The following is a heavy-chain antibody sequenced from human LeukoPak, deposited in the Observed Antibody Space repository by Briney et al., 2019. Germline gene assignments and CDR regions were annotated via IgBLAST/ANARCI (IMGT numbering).Heavy chain of an antibody. Sequence: ASVKVSCKASGYTFTDYYMHWLRQAPGQGLEWMGWMHPNSGGTNYVQKFQGRVTMTRDTSISTAYMDLSSLRSDGSAVYYCARHTTIFGVAIIDIWGQGTMVTVSS. V-gene: IGHV1-2*02. D-gene: IGHD3-3*01. J-gene: IGHJ3*02. CDR1: GYTFTDYY. CDR2: MHPNSGGT. CDR3: ARHTTIFGVAIIDI.